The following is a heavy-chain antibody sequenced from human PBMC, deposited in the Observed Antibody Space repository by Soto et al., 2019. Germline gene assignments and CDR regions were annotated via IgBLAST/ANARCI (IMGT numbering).Heavy chain of an antibody. Sequence: PGGSLRLSCAASGFTFSSYGMHWVRQAPGKGLEWVSAISGSGGSTYYADSVKGRFTISRDNAKNTLYLQMNSLRAEDTAVYYCAVGYCSGGSCYLLDYWGQGTLVTVSS. J-gene: IGHJ4*02. CDR3: AVGYCSGGSCYLLDY. V-gene: IGHV3-23*01. CDR2: ISGSGGST. D-gene: IGHD2-15*01. CDR1: GFTFSSYG.